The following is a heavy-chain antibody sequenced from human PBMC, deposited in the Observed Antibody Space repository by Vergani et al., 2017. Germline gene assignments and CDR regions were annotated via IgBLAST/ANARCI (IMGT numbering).Heavy chain of an antibody. CDR3: ASVKYYSDSTSHFRGRYFDV. CDR2: IYNSGNG. CDR1: GDSIISRSYY. J-gene: IGHJ2*01. Sequence: QMQLQESGPGLVKASETLSLTCTVSGDSIISRSYYWGWIRQPPGKGLEWIGSIYNSGNGDSSSSLKSRVTISADTSKNQFSLSLTSVTAADTAVYYCASVKYYSDSTSHFRGRYFDVCGRRTLVADPS. V-gene: IGHV4-39*01. D-gene: IGHD3-16*01.